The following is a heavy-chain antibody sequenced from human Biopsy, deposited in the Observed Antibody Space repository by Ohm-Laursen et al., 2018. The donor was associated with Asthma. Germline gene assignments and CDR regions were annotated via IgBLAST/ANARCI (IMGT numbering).Heavy chain of an antibody. V-gene: IGHV3-9*01. Sequence: SLRLSCAASGFTFDDYAMHWVRQAPGKGLEWVSGISWNSGSIGYADSVKGRFTISRDNAKTSLYLQMNSLRAEDTALYYCAKGEWELLEANFDYWGQGTLVTVSS. CDR1: GFTFDDYA. CDR2: ISWNSGSI. D-gene: IGHD1-26*01. CDR3: AKGEWELLEANFDY. J-gene: IGHJ4*02.